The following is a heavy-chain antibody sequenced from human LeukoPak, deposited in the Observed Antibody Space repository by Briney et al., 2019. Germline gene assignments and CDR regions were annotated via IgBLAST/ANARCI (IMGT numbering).Heavy chain of an antibody. CDR2: VSGSGSTV. Sequence: GGSLRLSCAASGFTFGDHIMNWVRQLPGKRLEWVAYVSGSGSTVYYADSVKGRFTVSRDNGKSSLYLQMNSLRVEDTALYYCVRQFASWGQGTLVSVSS. CDR3: VRQFAS. CDR1: GFTFGDHI. J-gene: IGHJ4*02. V-gene: IGHV3-48*01.